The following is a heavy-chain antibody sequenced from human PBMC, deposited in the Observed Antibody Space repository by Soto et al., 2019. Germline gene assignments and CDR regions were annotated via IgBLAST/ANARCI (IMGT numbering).Heavy chain of an antibody. V-gene: IGHV4-30-4*01. J-gene: IGHJ3*02. CDR3: ASNFPYYYGSGSYYNVAFDI. Sequence: QVQLQESGPGLVKPSQTLSLTCTVSGGSISSGDYYWSWIRQPPGKGLEWIGYIYYSGSTYYNPSLKSPVTISVDTSKNQFSLKLSSVTAADTAVYYCASNFPYYYGSGSYYNVAFDIWGQGTMVTVSS. D-gene: IGHD3-10*01. CDR2: IYYSGST. CDR1: GGSISSGDYY.